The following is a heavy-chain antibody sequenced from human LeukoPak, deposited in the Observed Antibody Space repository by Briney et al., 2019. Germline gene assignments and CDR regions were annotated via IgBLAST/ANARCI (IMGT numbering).Heavy chain of an antibody. CDR3: LTNEWVGESLYIY. CDR2: ISRGGTNI. V-gene: IGHV3-48*03. CDR1: GLIFSAHD. Sequence: GGSLRLSCEASGLIFSAHDLNWLRQAPGKGLELVSHISRGGTNIQYTDSVKGRFTISRDDAKNSLNLQMNSLRVEGTAVYYCLTNEWVGESLYIYWGQGIQVTVSS. D-gene: IGHD3-10*01. J-gene: IGHJ4*02.